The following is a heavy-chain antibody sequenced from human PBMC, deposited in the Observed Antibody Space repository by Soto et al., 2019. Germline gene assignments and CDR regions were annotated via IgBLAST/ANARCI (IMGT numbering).Heavy chain of an antibody. D-gene: IGHD2-21*01. CDR1: GYTFTNYG. J-gene: IGHJ4*02. Sequence: QAQLVQSGVEVKKPGASVKVSCKTSGYTFTNYGISWVRQAPGQGLEWVGWISIYNGNTKYAQKVQGRVTMTTDTSTSTAYMELRSLRSDDTAIYYCTREGGDNTGYYFAYWGQGTLVTVSS. CDR2: ISIYNGNT. V-gene: IGHV1-18*01. CDR3: TREGGDNTGYYFAY.